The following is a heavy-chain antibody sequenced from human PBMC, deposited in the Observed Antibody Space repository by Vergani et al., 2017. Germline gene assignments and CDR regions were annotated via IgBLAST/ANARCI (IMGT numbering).Heavy chain of an antibody. V-gene: IGHV4-39*07. CDR3: ARDAPSMVRGDPNWFDP. CDR1: GGSISSSSYY. Sequence: QLQLQESGPGLVKPSETLSLTCTVSGGSISSSSYYWGWIRQPPGKGLEWIGSIYYSGSTYYNPTLKSRVTISVDTSKNQFSLKLSSVTAADTAVYYCARDAPSMVRGDPNWFDPWGQGTLVTVSS. CDR2: IYYSGST. J-gene: IGHJ5*02. D-gene: IGHD3-10*01.